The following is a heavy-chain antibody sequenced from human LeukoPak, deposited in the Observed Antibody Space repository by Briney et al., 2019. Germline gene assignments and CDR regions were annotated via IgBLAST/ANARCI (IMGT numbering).Heavy chain of an antibody. J-gene: IGHJ6*02. Sequence: SETLSLTCTVSGGSISSYYWSWIRQPPGKGLEWIGYIYYSGSTNYNPSLKSRVTMSVDTSKNLFILKLSSVTAADTAVYYCARHSPSSYYYGMDVWGQGTTVTVSS. CDR1: GGSISSYY. D-gene: IGHD6-6*01. CDR3: ARHSPSSYYYGMDV. CDR2: IYYSGST. V-gene: IGHV4-59*08.